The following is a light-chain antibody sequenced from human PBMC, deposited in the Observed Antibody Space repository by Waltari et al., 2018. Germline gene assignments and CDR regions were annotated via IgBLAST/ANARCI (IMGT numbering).Light chain of an antibody. Sequence: SSELTPDPAVSVAMGQTVTIPCQGNGLSSSYASWSPQRPGQAPILIMYDKTNPPSGVPARFSGSNSDNTASLTITGAQAEDEASYYCHSRDASGVGGSFGGGTKLTVL. CDR3: HSRDASGVGGS. CDR1: GLSSSY. V-gene: IGLV3-19*01. J-gene: IGLJ2*01. CDR2: DKT.